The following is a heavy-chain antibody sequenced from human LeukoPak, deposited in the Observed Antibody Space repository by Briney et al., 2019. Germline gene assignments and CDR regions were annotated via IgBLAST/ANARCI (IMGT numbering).Heavy chain of an antibody. CDR1: GGSISSGGYS. V-gene: IGHV4-30-2*01. CDR3: ARDGYYYYGMDV. CDR2: IYHSGST. Sequence: PSQTLSLTCAVSGGSISSGGYSWSWIRQPPGKGLEWIGYIYHSGSTYYNPSLKSRVTISVDRSKNQFSLKLSSVTAADTAVYYCARDGYYYYGMDVWGQGTTVTVS. J-gene: IGHJ6*02.